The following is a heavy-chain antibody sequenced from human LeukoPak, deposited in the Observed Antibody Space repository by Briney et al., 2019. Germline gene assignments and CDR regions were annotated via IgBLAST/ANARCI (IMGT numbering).Heavy chain of an antibody. D-gene: IGHD6-19*01. V-gene: IGHV1-8*01. CDR1: GYTFTSYD. CDR2: MNPNSGNT. Sequence: ASVTVSCKASGYTFTSYDINWVRQATGQGLAWMGWMNPNSGNTGYAQKFQGRVTMTRDTSISTAYMELTRLRSDDTAVYYCARLERSGPNYWGQGTLVTVSS. J-gene: IGHJ4*02. CDR3: ARLERSGPNY.